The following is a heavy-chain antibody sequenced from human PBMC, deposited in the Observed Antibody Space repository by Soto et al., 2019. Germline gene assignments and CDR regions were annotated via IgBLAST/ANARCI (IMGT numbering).Heavy chain of an antibody. CDR2: IYYTGNT. CDR1: GDSICTYY. V-gene: IGHV4-59*01. D-gene: IGHD3-22*01. J-gene: IGHJ5*02. CDR3: ARYYYDSSGYYYGWFDP. Sequence: SGTLSLTCTVSGDSICTYYWSWIRQPPGKGLEWIAYIYYTGNTYYNPSLKSRVTISMDTSKDQFSLKLSSVTAADTAVCYCARYYYDSSGYYYGWFDPWGQGTLVTVSS.